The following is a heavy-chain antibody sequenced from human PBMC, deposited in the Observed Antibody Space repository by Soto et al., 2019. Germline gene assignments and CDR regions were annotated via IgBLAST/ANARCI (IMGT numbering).Heavy chain of an antibody. D-gene: IGHD2-2*01. V-gene: IGHV3-13*01. Sequence: EEQLVESGGNLVQPGGSLRLSCAASGFTFSSYDMHWVRQATGKGLEWVSAIGTAGDTYYSGSVKGRFSVSRENVKNSSYLHMKSLRAGDTDVYYCARGGDCRKTSCYWARLYYGLDVWGQGTTVTVSS. CDR3: ARGGDCRKTSCYWARLYYGLDV. CDR2: IGTAGDT. CDR1: GFTFSSYD. J-gene: IGHJ6*02.